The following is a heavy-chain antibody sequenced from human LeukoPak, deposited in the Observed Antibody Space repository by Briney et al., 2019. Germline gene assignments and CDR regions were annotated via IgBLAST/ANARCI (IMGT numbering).Heavy chain of an antibody. D-gene: IGHD2-2*01. CDR3: AKGYCSSTSCLKTD. CDR2: ISYDAINK. CDR1: GFTFSSYW. V-gene: IGHV3-30*18. J-gene: IGHJ4*02. Sequence: GGSLRLSCAASGFTFSSYWMSWVRQAPGKGLEWVAVISYDAINKYYADSVKGRFTISRDNSKNTLYLQMNSLRAEDTAVYYCAKGYCSSTSCLKTDWGQGALVTVSS.